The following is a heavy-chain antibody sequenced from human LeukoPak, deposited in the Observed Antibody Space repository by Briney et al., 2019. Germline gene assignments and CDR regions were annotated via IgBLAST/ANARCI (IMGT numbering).Heavy chain of an antibody. CDR1: GYTFTDYY. CDR2: VDPEDGET. CDR3: ATGSKRPGYCSGGSCQRMVYYYYMDV. D-gene: IGHD2-15*01. J-gene: IGHJ6*03. V-gene: IGHV1-69-2*01. Sequence: ASVKVSCKVSGYTFTDYYMHWVQQAPGKGLEWMGLVDPEDGETIYAEKFQGRVTITADTSTDTAYMELSSLRSEDTAVYYCATGSKRPGYCSGGSCQRMVYYYYMDVWGKGTTVTASS.